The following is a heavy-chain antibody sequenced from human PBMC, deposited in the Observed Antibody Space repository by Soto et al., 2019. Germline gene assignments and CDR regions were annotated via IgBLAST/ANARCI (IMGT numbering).Heavy chain of an antibody. CDR2: IIPIFGTA. J-gene: IGHJ4*02. Sequence: QVQLVQSGAEVKKPGSSVKVSCKASGGTFSSYAISWVRQSPGQGLEWMGGIIPIFGTANYAQKFQGRVKITADESTSTAYVELSSLRSEDTAVYYCAKTTVTTGGCYYFDYWGQGTLVTVSS. D-gene: IGHD4-17*01. CDR3: AKTTVTTGGCYYFDY. V-gene: IGHV1-69*12. CDR1: GGTFSSYA.